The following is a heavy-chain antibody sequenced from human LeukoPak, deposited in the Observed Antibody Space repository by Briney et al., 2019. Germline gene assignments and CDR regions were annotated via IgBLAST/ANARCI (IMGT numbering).Heavy chain of an antibody. CDR1: GGSIGSYY. V-gene: IGHV4-59*01. Sequence: PSETLSLTCTVSGGSIGSYYWSWIRQPPGKGLEWIGYIYYNGYTDYNPSLKSRVTISLHTSKNQFSLKLSSVNAADTAVYYCAREIYSGYDYHYWGQGTLVTVSS. CDR3: AREIYSGYDYHY. J-gene: IGHJ4*02. CDR2: IYYNGYT. D-gene: IGHD5-12*01.